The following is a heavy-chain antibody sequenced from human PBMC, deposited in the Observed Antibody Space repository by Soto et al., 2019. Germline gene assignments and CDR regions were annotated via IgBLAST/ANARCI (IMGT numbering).Heavy chain of an antibody. CDR3: ARTYADYVFDY. CDR2: IYYSGST. J-gene: IGHJ4*02. V-gene: IGHV4-59*01. CDR1: GGSISSYY. Sequence: PSETLSLTCTVSGGSISSYYWSWIRQPPGKGLEWIGSIYYSGSTNYSPSLKSRVTISVDTSKNQFSLKLSSVTAADTAVYYCARTYADYVFDYWGQGTLVTVSS. D-gene: IGHD4-17*01.